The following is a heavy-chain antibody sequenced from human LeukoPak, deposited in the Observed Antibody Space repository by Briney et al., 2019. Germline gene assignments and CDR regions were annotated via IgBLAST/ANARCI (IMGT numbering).Heavy chain of an antibody. CDR3: ARGDYDFWSGSRRGKGWFDP. CDR1: GGSFSGYY. Sequence: SETLSLTCAVYGGSFSGYYWSWIRQPPGKGLEWIGEINHSGSTNYNPSLKSRVTISVDTSKNQFPLKLSSATAADTAVYYCARGDYDFWSGSRRGKGWFDPWGQGTLVTVSS. V-gene: IGHV4-34*01. D-gene: IGHD3-3*01. CDR2: INHSGST. J-gene: IGHJ5*02.